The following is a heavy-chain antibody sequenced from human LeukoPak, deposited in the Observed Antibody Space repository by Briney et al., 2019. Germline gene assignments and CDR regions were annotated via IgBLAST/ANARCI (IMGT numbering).Heavy chain of an antibody. CDR2: ISSSSGYT. CDR1: GFTFSDYY. CDR3: ARPPYSSSWDPGWFDP. J-gene: IGHJ5*02. V-gene: IGHV3-11*06. Sequence: PGGSLRLSCVASGFTFSDYYMSWIRQAPGKGLEWVSYISSSSGYTNYADSVRGRFTISRDNAKNSLYLQMNSLRAEDTAVYYCARPPYSSSWDPGWFDPWGQGTLITVSS. D-gene: IGHD6-13*01.